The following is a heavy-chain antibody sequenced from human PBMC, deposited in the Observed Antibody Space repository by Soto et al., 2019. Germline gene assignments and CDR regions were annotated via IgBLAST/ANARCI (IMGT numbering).Heavy chain of an antibody. CDR2: IWYDGSNK. CDR3: ARASGPFDH. D-gene: IGHD5-12*01. V-gene: IGHV3-33*01. CDR1: GFAFSTYG. Sequence: QVQLVESGGGVVQPGRSLRLSCAASGFAFSTYGIHWVRQAPGKGLEWVAVIWYDGSNKYYADSVKGRFTISRDNSKNTLYLQMNSLRADDTAVYYCARASGPFDHWGQGTQVTVSS. J-gene: IGHJ4*02.